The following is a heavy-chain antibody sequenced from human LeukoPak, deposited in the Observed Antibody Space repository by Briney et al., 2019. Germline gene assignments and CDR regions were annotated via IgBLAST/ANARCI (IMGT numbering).Heavy chain of an antibody. D-gene: IGHD5-18*01. Sequence: GGSLRLSCAASGFTFSNYWMSWVRQAPGKGLEWVANIQQDGSEKYYVDSVKGRFTISRDNAKNSLYLQMNSLRAEDTAVYYCARDRDTVLAGYFFDYWGQGTLVTVSS. CDR2: IQQDGSEK. J-gene: IGHJ4*02. CDR3: ARDRDTVLAGYFFDY. CDR1: GFTFSNYW. V-gene: IGHV3-7*01.